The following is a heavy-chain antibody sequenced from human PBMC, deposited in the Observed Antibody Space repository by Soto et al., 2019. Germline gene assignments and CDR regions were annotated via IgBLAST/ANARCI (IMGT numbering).Heavy chain of an antibody. J-gene: IGHJ4*02. V-gene: IGHV4-31*03. CDR1: GASINSGGYY. Sequence: SETLSLTCTVSGASINSGGYYWSWIRQLPGKGLEWIGYIYFSGSTYYNPSLESRVTISLDTSQNQFSLKLSSVTAADTAVYYCASGKAWEVLIAYWGQGTLVTVSS. CDR2: IYFSGST. CDR3: ASGKAWEVLIAY. D-gene: IGHD1-26*01.